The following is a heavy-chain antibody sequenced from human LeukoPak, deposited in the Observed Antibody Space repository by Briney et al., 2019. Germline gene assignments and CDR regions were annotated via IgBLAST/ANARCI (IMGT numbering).Heavy chain of an antibody. CDR2: INPNSGGT. CDR1: GYTFTGYY. Sequence: ASVKVSCKASGYTFTGYYMHWVRQAPGQGLEWMGRINPNSGGTNYAQKFQGRVTMTRDTSISTAYMELSRLRSDDTAVYYCAIIVATIGPFYYWGQGTLVTVSS. D-gene: IGHD5-12*01. V-gene: IGHV1-2*06. CDR3: AIIVATIGPFYY. J-gene: IGHJ4*02.